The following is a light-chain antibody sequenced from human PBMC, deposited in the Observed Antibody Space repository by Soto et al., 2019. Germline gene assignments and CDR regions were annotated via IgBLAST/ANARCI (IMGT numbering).Light chain of an antibody. Sequence: QSVLTQPASVSGSPGQSITISCTGTSSDVGGYNYVSWYQHRPGKAPKLMIFDVSNRPSGVSNRFSGSKSGNTASLTISGLQPEDEADYYCSSYTTSNTRQIVFGTGTNVTVL. CDR1: SSDVGGYNY. J-gene: IGLJ1*01. CDR2: DVS. V-gene: IGLV2-14*03. CDR3: SSYTTSNTRQIV.